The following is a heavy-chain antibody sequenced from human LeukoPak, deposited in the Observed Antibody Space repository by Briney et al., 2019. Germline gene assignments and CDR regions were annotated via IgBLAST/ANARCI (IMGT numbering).Heavy chain of an antibody. V-gene: IGHV1-46*01. CDR2: INPSGGST. CDR1: GYTFTSYY. D-gene: IGHD3-22*01. J-gene: IGHJ5*02. CDR3: ATITMMGKNWFDP. Sequence: ASVKVSCKASGYTFTSYYMHWVRQAPGQGLEWMGIINPSGGSTNYAQKFQGRVTITADESTSTAYMELSSLRSEDTAVYYCATITMMGKNWFDPRGQGTLVTVSS.